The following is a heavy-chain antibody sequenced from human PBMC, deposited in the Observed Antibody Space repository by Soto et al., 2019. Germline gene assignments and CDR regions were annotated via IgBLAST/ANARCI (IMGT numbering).Heavy chain of an antibody. V-gene: IGHV1-18*01. D-gene: IGHD6-6*01. J-gene: IGHJ5*02. Sequence: ASVKVACKASGYTFTSYGISWVRQAPGQGLEWMGWISAYNGKTIYAQKFQGRVTMTEDTSTDTAYMELSSLRSEDTAVYYCATVWVRVAARRRWIWFDPWGQGTLVTVSS. CDR2: ISAYNGKT. CDR3: ATVWVRVAARRRWIWFDP. CDR1: GYTFTSYG.